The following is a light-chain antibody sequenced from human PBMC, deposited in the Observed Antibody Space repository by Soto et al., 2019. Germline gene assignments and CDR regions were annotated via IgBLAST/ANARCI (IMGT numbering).Light chain of an antibody. Sequence: DIQMTQSPSTLSASVGDRVTITCRASQSVSNWLAWYQQKRGKAPELLIYDASSLKSGVPSRFSGSGSGTEFTLTISNLQPDDSATYYCQHYKAFSPWTFGQGTKVDIK. V-gene: IGKV1-5*01. J-gene: IGKJ1*01. CDR1: QSVSNW. CDR2: DAS. CDR3: QHYKAFSPWT.